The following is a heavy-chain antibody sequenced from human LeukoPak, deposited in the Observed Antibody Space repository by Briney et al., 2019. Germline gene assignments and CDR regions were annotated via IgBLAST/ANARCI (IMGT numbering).Heavy chain of an antibody. Sequence: PGGSLRLSCAASGFTFSSYSMNWVRQAPGKGLEWVSSISSSSSYIYYADSVKGRFTISRDNAKNSLYLQMNSLRSEDTAVYYCARVSGGGSRSFDYWGQGTLVTVSS. J-gene: IGHJ4*02. V-gene: IGHV3-21*04. CDR3: ARVSGGGSRSFDY. D-gene: IGHD2-15*01. CDR2: ISSSSSYI. CDR1: GFTFSSYS.